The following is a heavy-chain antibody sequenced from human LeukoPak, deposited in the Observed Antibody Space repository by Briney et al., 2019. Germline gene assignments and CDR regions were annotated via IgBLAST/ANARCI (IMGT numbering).Heavy chain of an antibody. V-gene: IGHV3-21*01. D-gene: IGHD3-16*02. CDR1: GFTFSRYS. CDR2: ISGSSSYI. J-gene: IGHJ3*02. Sequence: GGSLRLSCAASGFTFSRYSMNWVRQAPGKGLEWVSSISGSSSYIYYADSVKGRFTISRHNAKNSLYLQMNSLGAEDTAVYYCARVSAGVIGMKDVFDIWGQGTMVTVSS. CDR3: ARVSAGVIGMKDVFDI.